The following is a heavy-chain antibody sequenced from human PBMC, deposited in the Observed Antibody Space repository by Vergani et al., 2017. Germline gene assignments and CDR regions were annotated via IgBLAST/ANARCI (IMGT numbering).Heavy chain of an antibody. D-gene: IGHD6-13*01. CDR1: GFTFDDYA. V-gene: IGHV3-9*01. CDR2: ISWNSGSI. J-gene: IGHJ2*01. Sequence: EVQLVESGGGLVPPGRSLRLSCAASGFTFDDYAMHLVRQAPGKGLEWVSGISWNSGSIGYADSVKGRFTISRDNAKNSLYLQMNSLRAEDTALYYCARTYSSSWYGYFDLWGRGTLVTVSS. CDR3: ARTYSSSWYGYFDL.